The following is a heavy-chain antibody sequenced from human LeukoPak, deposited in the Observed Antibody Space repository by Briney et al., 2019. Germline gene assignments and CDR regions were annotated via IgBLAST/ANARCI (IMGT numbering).Heavy chain of an antibody. CDR1: GYTFTSYG. Sequence: ASVTVSCKASGYTFTSYGISWVRQAPGQGLEWMGWISAYNGNTNYAQKLQGRVTMTRDTSISTAYMELSRLRSDGTAVYYCARAVAAVAADYWGQGTLVTVSS. V-gene: IGHV1-18*01. J-gene: IGHJ4*02. CDR2: ISAYNGNT. D-gene: IGHD6-19*01. CDR3: ARAVAAVAADY.